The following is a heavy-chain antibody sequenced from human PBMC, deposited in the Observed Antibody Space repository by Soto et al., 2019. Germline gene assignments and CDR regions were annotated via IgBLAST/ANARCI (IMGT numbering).Heavy chain of an antibody. CDR2: ISISSGYT. D-gene: IGHD2-15*01. CDR3: ARSVDLDH. J-gene: IGHJ4*02. V-gene: IGHV3-11*06. CDR1: GFIFSDFY. Sequence: QVQLVESGGGLVQPGGSLRLSCAASGFIFSDFYMSWIRQAPGKGLEWVSYISISSGYTKYADSVKGRFTISRDNTKNLLSLQMNSLIAEDTSVYYCARSVDLDHWGQGTLVTVSS.